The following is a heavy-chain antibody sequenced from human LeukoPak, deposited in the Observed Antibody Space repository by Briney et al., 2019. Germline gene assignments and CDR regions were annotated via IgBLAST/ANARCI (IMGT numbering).Heavy chain of an antibody. CDR1: GFTFSNYA. J-gene: IGHJ6*02. D-gene: IGHD2-15*01. V-gene: IGHV3-23*01. CDR2: VSGRGDAT. Sequence: GGSLRLSCAASGFTFSNYAMTWVRQAPGKGLEWVSAVSGRGDATYYADSVKGRFTISRDDSKNTLYLQMNSLRAEDTAVYHCAKAPPAATNYYYGMDVWGQGTTVTVSS. CDR3: AKAPPAATNYYYGMDV.